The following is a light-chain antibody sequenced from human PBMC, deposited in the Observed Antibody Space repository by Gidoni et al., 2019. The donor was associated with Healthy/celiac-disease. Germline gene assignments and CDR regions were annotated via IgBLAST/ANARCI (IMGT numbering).Light chain of an antibody. CDR2: AAS. CDR3: QQRYSTPPFT. J-gene: IGKJ5*01. V-gene: IGKV1-39*01. Sequence: DIQMTQSPSSLSASVGDRVTITCRASQSISSYLNWYQQKPGKAPKLLIYAASSLQSGVPSRFSGSGSATDFTLTISSLQPEDVATYYCQQRYSTPPFTFGQGTRLEIK. CDR1: QSISSY.